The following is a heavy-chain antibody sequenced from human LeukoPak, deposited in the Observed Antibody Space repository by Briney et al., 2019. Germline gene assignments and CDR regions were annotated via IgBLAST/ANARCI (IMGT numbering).Heavy chain of an antibody. CDR2: INAGNGNT. D-gene: IGHD2/OR15-2a*01. J-gene: IGHJ4*02. CDR1: GYTFTSYA. V-gene: IGHV1-3*03. Sequence: GASVKVSCKASGYTFTSYAMHWVRRAPGQRLEWMGWINAGNGNTKYSQEFQGRVTITRDTSASTAYMELSSLRSEDMAVYYCARSMASRLYYFDYWGQGTLVTVSS. CDR3: ARSMASRLYYFDY.